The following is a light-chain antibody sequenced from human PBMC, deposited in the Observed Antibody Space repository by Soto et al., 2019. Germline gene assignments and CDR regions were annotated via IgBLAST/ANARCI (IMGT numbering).Light chain of an antibody. CDR2: RVS. J-gene: IGKJ1*01. Sequence: DVVLTQSPLSLPVNFGQPASISCRSSKSLVYSDGNTHLSWFHQRPGQCPRRLIYRVSSRDSGVPDRFSGSWSGTDFTLEISRVEAVDVGIYFCTPGTHWPRTFGQGTKVEVK. CDR3: TPGTHWPRT. V-gene: IGKV2-30*01. CDR1: KSLVYSDGNTH.